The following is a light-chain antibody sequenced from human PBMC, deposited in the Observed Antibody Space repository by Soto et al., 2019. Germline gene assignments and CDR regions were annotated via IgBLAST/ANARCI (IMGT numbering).Light chain of an antibody. Sequence: EIVLTQSPGTRSLSPEERATLSCRASQSVSRSYLAWYKQKPGQAPRLLIYDASNRATGIPARLSGSGSGTEFTLTISRIEPEDFAVYYCQQRSNWPTFGQGTRLEIK. CDR3: QQRSNWPT. V-gene: IGKV3-11*01. CDR2: DAS. CDR1: QSVSRSY. J-gene: IGKJ5*01.